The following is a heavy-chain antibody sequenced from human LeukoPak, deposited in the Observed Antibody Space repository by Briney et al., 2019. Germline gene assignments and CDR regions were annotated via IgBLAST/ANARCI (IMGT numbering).Heavy chain of an antibody. CDR3: ASSSGYYPFDY. D-gene: IGHD3-22*01. CDR2: IYYCGST. V-gene: IGHV4-59*01. J-gene: IGHJ4*02. Sequence: SETLSLTCTVSGGSISSYYWCWIWLPPGKGLGLIGYIYYCGSTSYNPSLKSRVTISVDTSKNQFSLKLSSVTAADTAVYYCASSSGYYPFDYWGQGTLVTVSS. CDR1: GGSISSYY.